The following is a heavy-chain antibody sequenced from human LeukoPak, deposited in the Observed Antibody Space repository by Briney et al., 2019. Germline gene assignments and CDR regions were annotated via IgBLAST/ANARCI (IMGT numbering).Heavy chain of an antibody. CDR1: GFTFRDYW. CDR2: ITSDGTTR. Sequence: GGSLRLSCAASGFTFRDYWMQWVRQAPGKGLVWVSHITSDGTTRTYADSVKGRFTISRDNAKNTLYLQMNSLRAEDTAVYYCVRDNYGVDYWGQGTVVTVSS. CDR3: VRDNYGVDY. J-gene: IGHJ4*02. V-gene: IGHV3-74*01. D-gene: IGHD3-10*01.